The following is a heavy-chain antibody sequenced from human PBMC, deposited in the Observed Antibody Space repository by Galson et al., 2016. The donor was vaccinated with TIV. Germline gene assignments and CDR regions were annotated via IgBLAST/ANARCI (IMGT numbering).Heavy chain of an antibody. CDR3: ARDGEVGSSDYDH. CDR1: GYTFTTYY. D-gene: IGHD3-22*01. Sequence: SVKVSCKASGYTFTTYYIHWVRQAPGQGLEWMGIINPSGGSTSYAQKFQGRVTMTRVTSTSTVYMELSSLRSEDTAVYYCARDGEVGSSDYDHWGQGTPVSVSS. J-gene: IGHJ4*02. V-gene: IGHV1-46*01. CDR2: INPSGGST.